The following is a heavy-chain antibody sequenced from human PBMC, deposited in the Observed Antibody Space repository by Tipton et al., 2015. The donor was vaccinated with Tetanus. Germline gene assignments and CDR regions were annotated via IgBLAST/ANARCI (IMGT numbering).Heavy chain of an antibody. CDR1: GGSISSSDYY. CDR3: ARRSYCSSSRCFDAFDL. CDR2: IYYSGST. J-gene: IGHJ3*01. V-gene: IGHV4-39*07. Sequence: GLVKPSETLSLTCTVSGGSISSSDYYWGWVRQSPGKGLEWVGSIYYSGSTYYSPSLRSRVTMSVDTSRNQLSLNLSSVAAADTAVYYCARRSYCSSSRCFDAFDLWGQGTMVTVSS. D-gene: IGHD2-2*01.